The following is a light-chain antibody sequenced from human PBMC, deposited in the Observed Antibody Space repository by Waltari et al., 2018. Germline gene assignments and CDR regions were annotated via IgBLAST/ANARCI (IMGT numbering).Light chain of an antibody. CDR3: CSYAGSSTFV. CDR2: EVS. J-gene: IGLJ2*01. Sequence: QSALTQPASGSGSPGQSITLSCTGTSSYVGSYNLVSWYQQHPGKAPKLMIYEVSKRPSGVSNRFSGSKSGNTASLTISGLQAEDEADYYCCSYAGSSTFVFGGGTKLTVL. V-gene: IGLV2-23*02. CDR1: SSYVGSYNL.